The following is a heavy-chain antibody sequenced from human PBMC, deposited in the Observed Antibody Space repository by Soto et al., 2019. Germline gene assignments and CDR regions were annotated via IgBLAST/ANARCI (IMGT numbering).Heavy chain of an antibody. Sequence: GGSLRLSCAASGFTFSSYGMHWVRQAPGKGLEWVAVISYDGSNKYYADSVKGRFTISRDNSKNTLYLQMNSLRAEDTAVYYCAKDLSTMIVVVTWKGSYYGMDVWGQGTTVTVSS. CDR1: GFTFSSYG. V-gene: IGHV3-30*18. D-gene: IGHD3-22*01. CDR3: AKDLSTMIVVVTWKGSYYGMDV. J-gene: IGHJ6*02. CDR2: ISYDGSNK.